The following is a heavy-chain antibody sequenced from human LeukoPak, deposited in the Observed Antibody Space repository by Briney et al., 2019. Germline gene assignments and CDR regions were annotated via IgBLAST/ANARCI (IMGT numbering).Heavy chain of an antibody. Sequence: SETLSLTCTVSGGSISSSYYWGWIRQPPGKGLEWIGYIYYSGSTNYNPSLKSRVTISVDTSKNQFSLKLSSVTAADTAVYYCARLTGYDWESSYDYWGQGTLVTVSS. CDR3: ARLTGYDWESSYDY. CDR2: IYYSGST. J-gene: IGHJ4*02. CDR1: GGSISSSYY. D-gene: IGHD5-12*01. V-gene: IGHV4-61*05.